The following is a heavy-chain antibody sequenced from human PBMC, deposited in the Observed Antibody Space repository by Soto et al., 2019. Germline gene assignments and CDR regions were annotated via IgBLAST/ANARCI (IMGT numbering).Heavy chain of an antibody. V-gene: IGHV4-39*01. CDR2: IYYSGST. CDR1: GGSISSSSYY. J-gene: IGHJ4*02. CDR3: ARRGYDFWSGEYYFDY. Sequence: SETLSLTCTVSGGSISSSSYYWGWIRQPPGKGLEWIGSIYYSGSTYYNPSLKSRVTISVDTSKNQFSPKLSSVTAADTAVYYCARRGYDFWSGEYYFDYWGQGTLVTVSS. D-gene: IGHD3-3*01.